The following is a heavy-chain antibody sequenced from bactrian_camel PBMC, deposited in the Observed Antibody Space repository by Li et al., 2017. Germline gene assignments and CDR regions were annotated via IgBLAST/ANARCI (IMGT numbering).Heavy chain of an antibody. Sequence: LVESGGGLVQPGGSLRLSCAASGFTFGHNWMYWVRQAPGKGLEWVSSIDSDGRTTNYATSVIGRFTVSRDNAKNALTLQMNNLKPEDTAMYYCAADLSHCKISDYIPALLWDYWGQGTQVTVS. CDR2: IDSDGRTT. V-gene: IGHV3S6*01. J-gene: IGHJ4*01. D-gene: IGHD2*01. CDR1: GFTFGHNW. CDR3: AADLSHCKISDYIPALLWDY.